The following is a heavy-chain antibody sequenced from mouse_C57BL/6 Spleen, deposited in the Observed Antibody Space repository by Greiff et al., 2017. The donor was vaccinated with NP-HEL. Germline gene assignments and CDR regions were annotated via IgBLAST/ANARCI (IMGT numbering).Heavy chain of an antibody. V-gene: IGHV1-39*01. D-gene: IGHD1-1*01. CDR2: INPNYGTT. CDR3: ARGGITTVVATGYFDV. CDR1: GYSFTDYN. Sequence: VQLKESGPELVKPGASVKISCKASGYSFTDYNMNWVKQSNGKSLEWIGVINPNYGTTSYNQKFKGKATLTVDQSSSTAYMQLNSLTSEDSAVYYCARGGITTVVATGYFDVWGTGTTVTVSS. J-gene: IGHJ1*03.